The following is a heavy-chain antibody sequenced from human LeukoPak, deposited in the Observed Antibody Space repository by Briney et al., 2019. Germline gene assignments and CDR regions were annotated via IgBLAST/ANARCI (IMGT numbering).Heavy chain of an antibody. CDR2: ISSNGGST. D-gene: IGHD5-12*01. J-gene: IGHJ6*03. Sequence: GGSLRLSXAASGFTFSSYAMHWVRQAPGKGLEYVSAISSNGGSTYYANSVKGRFTISRDNSKNTLYLQMGSLRAEDMAVYYCARSIGSRYYYYYYMDVWGKGTTVTVSS. CDR3: ARSIGSRYYYYYYMDV. V-gene: IGHV3-64*01. CDR1: GFTFSSYA.